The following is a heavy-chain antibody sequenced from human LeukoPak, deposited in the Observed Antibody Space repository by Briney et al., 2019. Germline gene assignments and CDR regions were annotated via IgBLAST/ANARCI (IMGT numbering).Heavy chain of an antibody. V-gene: IGHV4-39*07. CDR2: ICSSGST. D-gene: IGHD3-22*01. J-gene: IGHJ4*02. Sequence: SETLSLTCTVSGGSISNRNYHWGWIRQPPGKGLEWIGSICSSGSTNYNPSLKSRVTISVDTSKNQFSLKLSSVTAADTAVYYCARGVGRIVGSDFDYWGQGTLVTVSS. CDR1: GGSISNRNYH. CDR3: ARGVGRIVGSDFDY.